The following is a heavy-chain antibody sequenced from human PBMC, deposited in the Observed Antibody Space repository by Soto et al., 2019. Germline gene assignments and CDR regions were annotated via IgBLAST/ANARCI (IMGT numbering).Heavy chain of an antibody. J-gene: IGHJ4*02. D-gene: IGHD6-6*01. V-gene: IGHV4-31*03. CDR3: ARASSSSSAADY. Sequence: PSDTLCLTCSVSGESISSGGYYWSWIRHLPGKGLEWIGYIYDTESAYYNPSLKSRVSISMDTSENHFAMRLTSVTAADSAVYYCARASSSSSAADYWGQGLQVTVSS. CDR1: GESISSGGYY. CDR2: IYDTESA.